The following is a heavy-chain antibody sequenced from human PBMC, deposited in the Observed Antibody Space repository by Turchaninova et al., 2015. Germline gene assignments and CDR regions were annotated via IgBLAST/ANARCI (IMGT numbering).Heavy chain of an antibody. D-gene: IGHD4-11*01. J-gene: IGHJ5*02. CDR2: DDTEKGDT. Sequence: QVHISQSGVGVKRSVSRIMTTSKTLVNIVEKSGVPGASQGRGKNFEWMGKDDTEKGDTKNSRKFQGRVIISADTTANIAYMELTGLTSEDTAVYFCAREVYRRRSWFGPWGQGTLVTISS. CDR3: AREVYRRRSWFGP. V-gene: IGHV1-3*04. CDR1: VNIVEKSG.